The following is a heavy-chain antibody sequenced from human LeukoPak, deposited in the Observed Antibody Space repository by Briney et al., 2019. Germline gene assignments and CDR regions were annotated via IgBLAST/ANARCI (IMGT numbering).Heavy chain of an antibody. CDR1: GYTFTSYY. CDR3: ARYPLVAATPARRYYYYYGMDV. Sequence: ASVKVSCKASGYTFTSYYMHWVRQAPGQGLEWMGIINPSGGNTGYAQKFQGRVTMTRNTSISTAYMELSSLRSEDTAVYYCARYPLVAATPARRYYYYYGMDVWGQGTTVTVSS. V-gene: IGHV1-46*01. CDR2: INPSGGNT. J-gene: IGHJ6*02. D-gene: IGHD2-15*01.